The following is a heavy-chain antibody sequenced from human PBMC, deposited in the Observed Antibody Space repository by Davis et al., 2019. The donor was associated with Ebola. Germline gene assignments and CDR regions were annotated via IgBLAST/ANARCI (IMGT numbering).Heavy chain of an antibody. CDR1: VYTFSGYY. J-gene: IGHJ6*04. D-gene: IGHD2-21*02. CDR2: VNPHSGGT. Sequence: ASVKVSCKASVYTFSGYYINWVRQAPGHGLEWMGRVNPHSGGTNYAQKFQARVTMTRDTSISTAYMELSRLRSDDTAVYYCARVRYCGGDCSKNYYYGMDVWGKGTTVTVFS. CDR3: ARVRYCGGDCSKNYYYGMDV. V-gene: IGHV1-2*06.